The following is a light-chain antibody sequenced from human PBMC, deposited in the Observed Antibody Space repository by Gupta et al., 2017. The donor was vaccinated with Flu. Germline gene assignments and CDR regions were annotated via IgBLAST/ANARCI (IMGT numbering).Light chain of an antibody. CDR2: EGA. CDR3: SSYTYTSPRL. J-gene: IGLJ3*02. Sequence: STPISSAASSSDAGVCNYASWYQQHPGKAPKRVMYEGAHRPSGMSDRLSGSKSGNTESLTISGVQAEDEADEYCSSYTYTSPRLFGGGTKLTVL. V-gene: IGLV2-14*01. CDR1: SSDAGVCNY.